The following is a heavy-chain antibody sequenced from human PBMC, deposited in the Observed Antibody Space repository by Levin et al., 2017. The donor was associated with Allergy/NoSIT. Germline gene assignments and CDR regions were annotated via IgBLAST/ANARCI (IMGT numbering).Heavy chain of an antibody. J-gene: IGHJ4*02. CDR1: GFTFSSYW. D-gene: IGHD5-12*01. V-gene: IGHV3-7*01. CDR2: IKQDGSEK. Sequence: GESLKISCAASGFTFSSYWMSWVRQAPGKGLEWVANIKQDGSEKYYVDSVKGRFTISRDNAKNSLYLQMNSLRAEDTAVYYCAREETIVATIDYWGQGTLVTVSS. CDR3: AREETIVATIDY.